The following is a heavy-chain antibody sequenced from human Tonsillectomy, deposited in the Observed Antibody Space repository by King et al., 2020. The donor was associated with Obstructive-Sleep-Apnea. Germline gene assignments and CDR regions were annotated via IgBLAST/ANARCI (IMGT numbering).Heavy chain of an antibody. CDR3: VKDRAGGVPDAFDI. V-gene: IGHV3-9*01. CDR1: GFSFDDYA. Sequence: VQLVESGGGLVQPGRSLRLSCAASGFSFDDYAMHWVRQTPGKGLEWGSGINWNSGNIGYADSVKGRFTISRDNAKNSLYLQMNSLRAEDTALYYCVKDRAGGVPDAFDIWGQGTMVTVSS. D-gene: IGHD3-16*01. J-gene: IGHJ3*02. CDR2: INWNSGNI.